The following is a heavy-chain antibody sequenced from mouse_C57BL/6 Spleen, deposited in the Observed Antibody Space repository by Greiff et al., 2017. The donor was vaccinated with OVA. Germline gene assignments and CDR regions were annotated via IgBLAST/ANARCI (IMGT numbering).Heavy chain of an antibody. Sequence: EVMLVESEGGLVQPGSSMKLSCTASGFTFSDYYMAWVRQVPEKGLEWVSNINYDGSSTYYLDSLKSRFIIARDNAKNILYLQMSSLKSEDTATYYCARGDYGSSAWFAYWGQGTLVTVSA. D-gene: IGHD1-1*01. CDR2: INYDGSST. CDR1: GFTFSDYY. CDR3: ARGDYGSSAWFAY. J-gene: IGHJ3*01. V-gene: IGHV5-16*01.